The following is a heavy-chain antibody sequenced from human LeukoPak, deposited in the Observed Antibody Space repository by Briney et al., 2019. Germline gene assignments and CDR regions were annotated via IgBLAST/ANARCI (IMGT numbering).Heavy chain of an antibody. CDR1: GFTFNNYA. CDR2: ISGSGGST. D-gene: IGHD5-18*01. J-gene: IGHJ3*02. CDR3: ANTAMVSDTISRDAFDI. Sequence: GGSLRLSCAASGFTFNNYALSWVRQAPGKGLEWVSAISGSGGSTYYADSVKGRFTISRDNSKNTLYLQMNSLRAEDTAVYYCANTAMVSDTISRDAFDIWGQGTMVTVSS. V-gene: IGHV3-23*01.